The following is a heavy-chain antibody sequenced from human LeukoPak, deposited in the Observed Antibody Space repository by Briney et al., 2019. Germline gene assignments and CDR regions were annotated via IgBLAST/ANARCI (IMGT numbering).Heavy chain of an antibody. V-gene: IGHV4-59*12. CDR3: ARVMVYAIGWFDP. CDR1: GGSISSYY. Sequence: SETLSLTCTVSGGSISSYYWSWIRQPPGKGLEWIGYIYYSGSTNYNPSLKSRVTISVDTSKNQFSLKLSSVTAADTAVYYCARVMVYAIGWFDPWGQGTLVTVSS. CDR2: IYYSGST. D-gene: IGHD2-8*01. J-gene: IGHJ5*02.